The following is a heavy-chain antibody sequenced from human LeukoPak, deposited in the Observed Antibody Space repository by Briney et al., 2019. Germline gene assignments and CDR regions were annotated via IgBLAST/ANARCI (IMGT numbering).Heavy chain of an antibody. CDR3: ARDSLGGDYYSASDPHAFDI. D-gene: IGHD4-17*01. CDR2: INPNSGGT. J-gene: IGHJ3*02. Sequence: ASVKVSCKASGYTFTGYYMHWVRQAPGQGLEWMGWINPNSGGTNYAQKFQGRVTMTRDTSISTAYMELSRLRSDDTAVYYCARDSLGGDYYSASDPHAFDIWGQGTMVTVSS. CDR1: GYTFTGYY. V-gene: IGHV1-2*02.